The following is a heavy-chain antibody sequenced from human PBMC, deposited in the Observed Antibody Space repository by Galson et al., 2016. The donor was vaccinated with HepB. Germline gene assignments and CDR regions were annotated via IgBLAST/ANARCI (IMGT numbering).Heavy chain of an antibody. CDR3: PKYAIGMVIGWLDP. J-gene: IGHJ5*02. CDR2: ISASGVT. Sequence: SLRLSRAASGLRSTQFAMTWVRQAPGKWLEWVSAISASGVTYYAYSVRGRFTASRDYSKNTVFLQMKSLRADDTALHYRPKYAIGMVIGWLDPWGQGTQVTVSS. CDR1: GLRSTQFA. V-gene: IGHV3-23*01. D-gene: IGHD3-3*01.